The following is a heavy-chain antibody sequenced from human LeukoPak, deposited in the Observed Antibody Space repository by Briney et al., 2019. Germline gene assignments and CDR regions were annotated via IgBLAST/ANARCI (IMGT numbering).Heavy chain of an antibody. D-gene: IGHD1-26*01. CDR2: IYSSGTT. J-gene: IGHJ4*02. V-gene: IGHV4-59*08. CDR3: ARRTGSLSFDY. Sequence: SETLSLTCTGSGGSISSYYWSWLRQPPGKGLEWIGFIYSSGTTNYNPSLKSRVTISVDTSKNQFSLKVNSVTAADTAVYYCARRTGSLSFDYWGQGTLVTVSS. CDR1: GGSISSYY.